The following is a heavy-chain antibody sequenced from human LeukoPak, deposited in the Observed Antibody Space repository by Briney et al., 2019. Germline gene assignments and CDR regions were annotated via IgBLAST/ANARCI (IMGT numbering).Heavy chain of an antibody. CDR3: AKDVVYYYYYMDV. CDR1: GFTFSSYG. Sequence: PGGSLRLSCAASGFTFSSYGMRWVRQAPGKGLEWVAFIRYDGSNKYYADSVKGRFTISRDNSKSTLYLQMNSLRAEDTAVYYCAKDVVYYYYYMDVWGKGTTVTVSS. CDR2: IRYDGSNK. D-gene: IGHD2-21*01. J-gene: IGHJ6*03. V-gene: IGHV3-30*02.